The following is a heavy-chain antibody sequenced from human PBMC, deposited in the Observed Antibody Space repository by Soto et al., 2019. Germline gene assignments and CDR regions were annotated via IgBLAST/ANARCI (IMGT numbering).Heavy chain of an antibody. J-gene: IGHJ6*01. V-gene: IGHV1-69*13. CDR2: ITPISGTT. Sequence: SVEVAFKASWDLFRIDVVSLWLQSPLQGLEWMGGITPISGTTNYAQKFQGRVAITADESTDTVYMELRRLRSEDTAGYFCARVSCFTGLCNTADYAMDVWGHGTXAIV. CDR1: WDLFRIDV. D-gene: IGHD2-8*01. CDR3: ARVSCFTGLCNTADYAMDV.